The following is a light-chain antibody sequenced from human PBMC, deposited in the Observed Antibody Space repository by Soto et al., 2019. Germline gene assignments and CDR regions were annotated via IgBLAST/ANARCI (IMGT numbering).Light chain of an antibody. V-gene: IGLV2-8*01. CDR1: SSDVGGYNF. CDR3: SSFGGGNKVL. CDR2: DVS. Sequence: QSALTQPPSASGSPGQSVTISCTGTSSDVGGYNFVSWYQQHPGKVPKTMIYDVSKRPSGVRDRFSGSKSGNTASLTVSGLQAEDEADYYCSSFGGGNKVLFGGGTKLTVL. J-gene: IGLJ3*02.